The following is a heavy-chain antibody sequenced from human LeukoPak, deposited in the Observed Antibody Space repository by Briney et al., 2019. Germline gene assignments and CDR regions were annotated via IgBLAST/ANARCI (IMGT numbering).Heavy chain of an antibody. CDR2: IYYSGST. V-gene: IGHV4-30-4*01. CDR3: ASSNYYDSSGYYPQALNYFDY. D-gene: IGHD3-22*01. CDR1: GGSISSSSYY. Sequence: SETLSLTCTVSGGSISSSSYYWSWIRQPPGKGLEWIGYIYYSGSTYYNPSLKSRVTISVDTSKNQFSLKLSSVTAADTAVYYCASSNYYDSSGYYPQALNYFDYWGQGTLVTVSS. J-gene: IGHJ4*02.